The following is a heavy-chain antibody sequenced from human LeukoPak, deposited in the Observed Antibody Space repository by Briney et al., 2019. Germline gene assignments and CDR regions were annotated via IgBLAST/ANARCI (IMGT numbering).Heavy chain of an antibody. V-gene: IGHV1-69*05. CDR1: GGTFSSYA. CDR3: ARSTYGDYYLRDPEDYYYYYMDV. D-gene: IGHD4-17*01. J-gene: IGHJ6*03. Sequence: SVKVSCKASGGTFSSYAISWVRQAPGQGLEWKGGIIPIFGTANYAQKFQGRVTITTDESTSTAYMELSSLRSEDTAVYYCARSTYGDYYLRDPEDYYYYYMDVWGKGTTVTVSS. CDR2: IIPIFGTA.